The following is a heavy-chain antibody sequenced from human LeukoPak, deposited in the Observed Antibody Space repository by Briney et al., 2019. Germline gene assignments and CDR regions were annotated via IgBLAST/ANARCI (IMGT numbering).Heavy chain of an antibody. CDR2: INPNSGGT. J-gene: IGHJ4*02. Sequence: ASVKVSCKASGYTFTGYYMHWVRQAPGQGLEWMGWINPNSGGTNYAQKFQGRVTMTRDASTSTVYMELSSLRSEDTAVYYCAREGSGFLEWLLDYWGQGTLVTVSS. D-gene: IGHD3-3*01. CDR3: AREGSGFLEWLLDY. V-gene: IGHV1-2*02. CDR1: GYTFTGYY.